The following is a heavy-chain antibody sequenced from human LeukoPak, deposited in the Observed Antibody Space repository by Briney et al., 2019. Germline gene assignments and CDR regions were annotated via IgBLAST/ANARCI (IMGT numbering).Heavy chain of an antibody. V-gene: IGHV4-59*01. D-gene: IGHD1-1*01. Sequence: SGTLSLTCTGSGGSISSYYWSWIRQPRGKGREWVGYISYSGSNTYNTSLKSRITISVDTYKKQFSLKLSSVTAADTAVYYCAREGTAATNLNWFDPYGERRPVTVSS. CDR1: GGSISSYY. J-gene: IGHJ5*02. CDR3: AREGTAATNLNWFDP. CDR2: ISYSGSN.